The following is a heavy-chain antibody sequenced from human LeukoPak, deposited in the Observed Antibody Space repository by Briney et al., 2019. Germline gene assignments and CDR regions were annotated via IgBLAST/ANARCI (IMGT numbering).Heavy chain of an antibody. Sequence: GGSLRLSCAASGFPFSIFALSWVGQAPGKGLEWVSSITSSGDKTYYADSVKGRFTVSRDNSKKTVDLQMNSLRAEDTALYYCAKDPNFSSGWYLADYWGQGTLVTVSS. V-gene: IGHV3-23*01. CDR1: GFPFSIFA. CDR3: AKDPNFSSGWYLADY. CDR2: ITSSGDKT. D-gene: IGHD6-19*01. J-gene: IGHJ4*02.